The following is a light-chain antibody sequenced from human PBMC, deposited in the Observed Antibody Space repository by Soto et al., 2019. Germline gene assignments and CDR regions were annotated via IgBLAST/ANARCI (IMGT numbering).Light chain of an antibody. CDR2: GAS. J-gene: IGKJ1*01. CDR1: QSVSSNY. Sequence: MTQSPATLSVSPGERASLSCSASQSVSSNYLAWYQQGPGQGPRLLVSGASTRATGIPDRFSGSGSGTDFTLTISRLEPEDFAVYYCQQYGSSPMTFGQGTKVDIK. CDR3: QQYGSSPMT. V-gene: IGKV3-20*01.